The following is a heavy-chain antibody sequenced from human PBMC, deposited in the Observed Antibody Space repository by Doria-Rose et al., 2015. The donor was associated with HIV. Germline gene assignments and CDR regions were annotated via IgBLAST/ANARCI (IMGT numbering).Heavy chain of an antibody. V-gene: IGHV4-59*01. CDR3: ARVLSGTYDY. J-gene: IGHJ4*02. CDR2: IFYTGST. D-gene: IGHD1-26*01. CDR1: GGSISHYY. Sequence: QVQLQESGPGLVKPSKTLSLTCSVSGGSISHYYWSWIRQPPGKGLEYIGDIFYTGSTNYSPSLKSRVSISIDTSKNKFSLRLSSVTAADTAVYYCARVLSGTYDYWGQGTLVTVS.